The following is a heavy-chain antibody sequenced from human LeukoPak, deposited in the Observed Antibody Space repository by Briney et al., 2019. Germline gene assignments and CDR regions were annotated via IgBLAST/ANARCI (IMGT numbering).Heavy chain of an antibody. D-gene: IGHD2-15*01. Sequence: PGRSLRLSCAASGFTFSSYAMHWVRQAPGKGLEWVAVISYDGSNKCYADSVKGRFTISRDNSKNTLYLQMNSLRAEDTAVYYCAREGMAVAPRYSSYFDYWGQGTLVTVSS. V-gene: IGHV3-30*01. J-gene: IGHJ4*02. CDR3: AREGMAVAPRYSSYFDY. CDR2: ISYDGSNK. CDR1: GFTFSSYA.